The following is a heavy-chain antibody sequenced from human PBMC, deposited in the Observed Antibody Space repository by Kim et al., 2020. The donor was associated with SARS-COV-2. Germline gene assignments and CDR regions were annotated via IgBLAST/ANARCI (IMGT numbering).Heavy chain of an antibody. J-gene: IGHJ6*02. CDR1: GFTFSSYA. V-gene: IGHV3-64*02. CDR3: ARAPFGAVWGMDV. Sequence: GGSLRLSCAASGFTFSSYAMHWVRQAPGKGLEYVSAISSNGGSTYYADSVKGRFTISRDNSKNTLYLQMGSLRAEDMAVYYCARAPFGAVWGMDVWGQGTTVTVSS. D-gene: IGHD3-10*01. CDR2: ISSNGGST.